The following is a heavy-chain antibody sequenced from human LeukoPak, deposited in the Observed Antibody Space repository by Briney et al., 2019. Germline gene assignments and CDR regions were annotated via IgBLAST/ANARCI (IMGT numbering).Heavy chain of an antibody. Sequence: GGSLRLSCAASGFTFSSYGMHWVRQAPGKGLEWVAVISYDGSNKYYADSVKGRFTISRDNSKNTLYLQMNSLRAEDTAVYYCAKELGYCSGGSCYELDYWGQGTLVTVSS. CDR3: AKELGYCSGGSCYELDY. CDR1: GFTFSSYG. J-gene: IGHJ4*02. D-gene: IGHD2-15*01. CDR2: ISYDGSNK. V-gene: IGHV3-30*18.